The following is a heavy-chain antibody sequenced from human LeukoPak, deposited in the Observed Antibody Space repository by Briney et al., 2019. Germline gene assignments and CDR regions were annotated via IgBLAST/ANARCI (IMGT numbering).Heavy chain of an antibody. CDR1: GFTVSSNY. CDR2: IYSGGST. D-gene: IGHD3-9*01. CDR3: AKPTWSYYDILTGPGPLDY. Sequence: QSGGSLRLSCAASGFTVSSNYMSWVRQAPGKGLEWVSVIYSGGSTYYADSVKGRFTISRDNAKNSLYLQMNSLRAEDTAVYYCAKPTWSYYDILTGPGPLDYWGQGTLVTVSS. J-gene: IGHJ4*02. V-gene: IGHV3-53*01.